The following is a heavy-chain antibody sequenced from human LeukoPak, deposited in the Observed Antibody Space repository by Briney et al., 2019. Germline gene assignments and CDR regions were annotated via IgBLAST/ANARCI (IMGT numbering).Heavy chain of an antibody. V-gene: IGHV3-9*02. D-gene: IGHD6-13*01. CDR1: GFTSDDYA. CDR3: AKDKIRYSSSWIDY. J-gene: IGHJ4*02. CDR2: ISWNSGSI. Sequence: GRSLRLSCAASGFTSDDYAMHWVRQAPGKGLEWVSGISWNSGSIGYADSVKGRFTISRDNAKNSLYLQMNSLRAEDTALYYCAKDKIRYSSSWIDYWGQGTLVTVSS.